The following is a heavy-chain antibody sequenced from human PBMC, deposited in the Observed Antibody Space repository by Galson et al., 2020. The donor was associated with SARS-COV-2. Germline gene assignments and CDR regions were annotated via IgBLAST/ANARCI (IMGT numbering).Heavy chain of an antibody. CDR2: ISSDGSNS. CDR3: ARGGEWELPYYFDY. Sequence: GGSQRLSCAASGFTFSNYVMHWVRQAPGKGPEWVAVISSDGSNSFYADSLKGRFTISRDNSKSTLYLQMNSLRAEDTAVYYCARGGEWELPYYFDYWGQGTLVTVSS. D-gene: IGHD1-26*01. V-gene: IGHV3-30*04. CDR1: GFTFSNYV. J-gene: IGHJ4*02.